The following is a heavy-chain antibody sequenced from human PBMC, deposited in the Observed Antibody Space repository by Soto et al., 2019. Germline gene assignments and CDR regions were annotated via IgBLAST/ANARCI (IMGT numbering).Heavy chain of an antibody. CDR2: IKHSGGT. J-gene: IGHJ5*01. CDR3: ARHGGYYFDS. V-gene: IGHV4-34*01. CDR1: VGSFSGYY. Sequence: QVQLQQWGAGLLKPSETLSLTCSVNVGSFSGYYWSWVRQPPGRGLEWIGEIKHSGGTIYNPSLTSRVTLSLDPSKTRFSLNLISVTAADTAEYYCARHGGYYFDSWGQGTLVTVSS. D-gene: IGHD1-26*01.